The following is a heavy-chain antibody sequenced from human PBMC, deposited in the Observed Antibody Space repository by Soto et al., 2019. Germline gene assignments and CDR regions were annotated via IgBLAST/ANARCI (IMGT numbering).Heavy chain of an antibody. V-gene: IGHV4-34*01. J-gene: IGHJ6*03. CDR3: ARGRNGQLVYYYYYYMDV. D-gene: IGHD6-6*01. CDR2: INHSGST. CDR1: GGSFSNYY. Sequence: ASETLSLTCAVYGGSFSNYYRSWIRQPPGKGLEWIGDINHSGSTNYNPSLKSRVTISVDTSKNQFSLKLSSVTAADTAVYYCARGRNGQLVYYYYYYMDVWGKGTTVTVSS.